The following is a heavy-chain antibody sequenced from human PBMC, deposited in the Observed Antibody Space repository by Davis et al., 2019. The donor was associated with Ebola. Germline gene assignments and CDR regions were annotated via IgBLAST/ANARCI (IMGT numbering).Heavy chain of an antibody. CDR2: IYYSGST. D-gene: IGHD6-6*01. V-gene: IGHV4-59*12. J-gene: IGHJ6*02. Sequence: PGGSLRLSCTVSGGSISSYYWSWIRQPPGKGLEWIGYIYYSGSTNYNPSLKSRVTISVDTSKNQFSLKLSSVTAADTAVYYCARGRVGIAARVYYYGMDVWGQGTTVTVSS. CDR1: GGSISSYY. CDR3: ARGRVGIAARVYYYGMDV.